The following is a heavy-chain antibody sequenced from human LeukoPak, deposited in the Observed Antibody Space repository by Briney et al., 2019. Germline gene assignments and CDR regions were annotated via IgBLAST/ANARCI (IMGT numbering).Heavy chain of an antibody. CDR1: GFFFSSYV. J-gene: IGHJ3*02. CDR2: ICGYGDST. V-gene: IGHV3-23*01. Sequence: GGSLILSCEASGFFFSSYVMSWVRQAPGKGLEWVSAICGYGDSTYYADSVKGRFTISRDNSNNTLYLQMNSLRAEDTAVYYCAKVLPTEWDVPDDAFDIWGQGTTVTVSS. D-gene: IGHD1-26*01. CDR3: AKVLPTEWDVPDDAFDI.